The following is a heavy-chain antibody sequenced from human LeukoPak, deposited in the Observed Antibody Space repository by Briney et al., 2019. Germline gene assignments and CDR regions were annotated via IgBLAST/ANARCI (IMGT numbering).Heavy chain of an antibody. V-gene: IGHV4-39*07. D-gene: IGHD1-7*01. CDR2: IYYSGST. CDR3: ARDWNYRHYYYYMDV. CDR1: GGSISSSSYY. J-gene: IGHJ6*03. Sequence: PSETLSLTCTVSGGSISSSSYYWGWIRQPPGKGLEWIGSIYYSGSTYYNPSLKSRVTISVDTSKNQFSLKLSSVTAADTAVYYCARDWNYRHYYYYMDVWGKGTTVTVSS.